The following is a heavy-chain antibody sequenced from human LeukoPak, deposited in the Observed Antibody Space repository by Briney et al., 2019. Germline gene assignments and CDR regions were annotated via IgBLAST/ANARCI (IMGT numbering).Heavy chain of an antibody. CDR1: GFTLSNYC. Sequence: GGSLRLSCAVTGFTLSNYCMNWVRQAPGKGLEWVSYISSSSRTVYYAGSVKGRFTISRDNAQNSLDLQMNSLRAEDTAVYYCARDRDSSGWYYFDYWGQGTLVTVSS. J-gene: IGHJ4*02. CDR2: ISSSSRTV. CDR3: ARDRDSSGWYYFDY. V-gene: IGHV3-48*01. D-gene: IGHD6-19*01.